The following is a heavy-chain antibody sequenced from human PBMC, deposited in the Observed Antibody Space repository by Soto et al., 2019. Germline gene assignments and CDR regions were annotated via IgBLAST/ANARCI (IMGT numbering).Heavy chain of an antibody. CDR1: GYTFTSYA. J-gene: IGHJ5*02. CDR2: INAGNGNT. CDR3: ARVGGYCSGGSCYSVFNGWFDP. V-gene: IGHV1-3*01. D-gene: IGHD2-15*01. Sequence: SVEVTCKATGYTFTSYAMHWVRQAPGQRLEWMGWINAGNGNTKYSQKFQGRVTITRDTSASTAYMGLSSLRSEDTAVYYCARVGGYCSGGSCYSVFNGWFDPWGQGTLVTVSS.